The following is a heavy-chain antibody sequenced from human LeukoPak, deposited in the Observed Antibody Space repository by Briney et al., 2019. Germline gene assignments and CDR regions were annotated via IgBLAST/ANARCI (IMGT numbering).Heavy chain of an antibody. V-gene: IGHV4-59*01. Sequence: KTSETLSLTCTVSGGSISSYYWSWIRQPPGKGLEWIGYYSGSTNYNPSLKSRATILADTSKNQFSLKLTSVTAADTAVYYCARDRYFDNWGQGILVTVSS. J-gene: IGHJ4*02. CDR2: YSGST. CDR3: ARDRYFDN. CDR1: GGSISSYY.